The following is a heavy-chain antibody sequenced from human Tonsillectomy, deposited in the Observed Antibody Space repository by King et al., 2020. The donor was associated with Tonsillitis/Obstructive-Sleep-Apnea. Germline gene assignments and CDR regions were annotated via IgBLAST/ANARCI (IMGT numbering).Heavy chain of an antibody. Sequence: HVQLQESGPGLVQPSETLSLTCTVSGGSISSTSYYWSWIRQPPGKGLEWIGYIFYSGSTNYNPSLTSRVSLSVDTSKSQFSLNLISVTAADTAVYYCARVPTNWDKYYYYLDVWGEGTMVTVSS. V-gene: IGHV4-61*01. J-gene: IGHJ6*03. CDR1: GGSISSTSYY. D-gene: IGHD1/OR15-1a*01. CDR3: ARVPTNWDKYYYYLDV. CDR2: IFYSGST.